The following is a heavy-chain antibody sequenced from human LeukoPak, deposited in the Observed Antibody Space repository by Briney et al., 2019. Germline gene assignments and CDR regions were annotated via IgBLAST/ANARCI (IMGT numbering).Heavy chain of an antibody. CDR1: GFTFSSYA. Sequence: GRSLRLSCAASGFTFSSYAMHWVRQAPGKGLEWVAVISYDGSNKYYADSVKGRFTISRDNSKNTLYLQMNSLRAEDTAVYYCARDRYYYDSSGPTGYYYSDMHVWGQGTTVTVSS. CDR2: ISYDGSNK. CDR3: ARDRYYYDSSGPTGYYYSDMHV. J-gene: IGHJ6*02. V-gene: IGHV3-30*04. D-gene: IGHD3-22*01.